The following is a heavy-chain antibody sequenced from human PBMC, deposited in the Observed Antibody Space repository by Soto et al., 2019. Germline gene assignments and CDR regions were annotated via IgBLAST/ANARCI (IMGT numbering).Heavy chain of an antibody. Sequence: SETLALTCTVSGDSMSSYYWSWIRQPPGKGLEWIGYIYYSGSTTYNPSLRSRVTMSVDTSKNQFSLRLSSVTAADTAVYYCARVGGIVGATGVLDIWGQGTLVIVSS. V-gene: IGHV4-59*01. D-gene: IGHD1-26*01. J-gene: IGHJ3*02. CDR3: ARVGGIVGATGVLDI. CDR2: IYYSGST. CDR1: GDSMSSYY.